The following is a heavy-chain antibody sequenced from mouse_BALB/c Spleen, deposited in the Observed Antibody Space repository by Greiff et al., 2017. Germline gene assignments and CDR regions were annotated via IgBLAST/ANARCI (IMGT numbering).Heavy chain of an antibody. J-gene: IGHJ2*01. CDR2: IYPGNGDT. D-gene: IGHD1-1*02. Sequence: QVQLQQSGAELVKPGASVKMSCKASGYTFTSYNMHWVKQTPGQGLEWIGAIYPGNGDTSYNQKFKGKATLTADKSSSTAYMQLSSLTSEDSAVYYCARHYGGYFDYWGQGTTLTVSS. V-gene: IGHV1-12*01. CDR3: ARHYGGYFDY. CDR1: GYTFTSYN.